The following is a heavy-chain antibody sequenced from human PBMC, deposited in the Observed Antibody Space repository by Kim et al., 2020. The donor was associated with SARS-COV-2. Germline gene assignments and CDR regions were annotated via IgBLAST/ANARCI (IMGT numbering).Heavy chain of an antibody. Sequence: SETLSLTCAVYGGSFSGYYWSWIRQPPGKGLEWIGEINHSGSTNYNPSLKSRVTISVDTSKNQFSLKLSSVTAADTAVYYCARVTWFGELSPDYWGQGTL. D-gene: IGHD3-10*01. CDR1: GGSFSGYY. J-gene: IGHJ4*02. CDR2: INHSGST. V-gene: IGHV4-34*01. CDR3: ARVTWFGELSPDY.